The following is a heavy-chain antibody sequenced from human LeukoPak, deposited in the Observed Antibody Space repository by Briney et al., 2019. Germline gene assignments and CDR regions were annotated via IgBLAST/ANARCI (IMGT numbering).Heavy chain of an antibody. J-gene: IGHJ4*02. D-gene: IGHD6-13*01. CDR3: AIRIAAAGIDY. V-gene: IGHV1-69*05. CDR1: GGTFTSYA. Sequence: SVKVSCKASGGTFTSYAMSWVRQAPGQGLEWMGGIIPNFGRANYAQKFQGRVTITTDESPSTAYLELTTLRSEATAVYYCAIRIAAAGIDYWGQGTLVTVSS. CDR2: IIPNFGRA.